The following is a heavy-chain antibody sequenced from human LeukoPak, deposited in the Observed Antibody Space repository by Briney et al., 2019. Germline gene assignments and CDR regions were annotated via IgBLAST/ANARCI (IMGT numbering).Heavy chain of an antibody. CDR1: GFTFDDYA. CDR3: AKAPLAYCGGDCYSGYFQH. D-gene: IGHD2-21*02. J-gene: IGHJ1*01. CDR2: ISWNSGSI. Sequence: PGGSLRLSCAASGFTFDDYAMHWVRQAPGKGLEWVSGISWNSGSIGYADSVKGRFTISRDNAKNSLYLQMNSLRAEDTALYYCAKAPLAYCGGDCYSGYFQHWGQGTLVTVSS. V-gene: IGHV3-9*01.